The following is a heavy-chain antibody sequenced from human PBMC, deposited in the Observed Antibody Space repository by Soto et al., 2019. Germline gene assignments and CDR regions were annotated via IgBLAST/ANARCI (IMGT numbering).Heavy chain of an antibody. J-gene: IGHJ5*02. Sequence: ASVKVSCKASGYTFTSYYMHWVRQAPGQGPEWMGIINPSGGSTSYAQKFQGRVTMTRDTSTSTVYMELSSLRSEDTAVYYCARVSEWLLDGPWGQGTLVTVSS. V-gene: IGHV1-46*03. CDR2: INPSGGST. CDR1: GYTFTSYY. CDR3: ARVSEWLLDGP. D-gene: IGHD5-12*01.